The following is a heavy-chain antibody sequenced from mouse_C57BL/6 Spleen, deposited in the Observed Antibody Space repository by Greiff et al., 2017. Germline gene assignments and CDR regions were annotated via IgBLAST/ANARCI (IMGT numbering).Heavy chain of an antibody. CDR3: AATVVPVVMDY. CDR2: INPNNGGT. V-gene: IGHV1-26*01. J-gene: IGHJ4*01. CDR1: GYTFTDYY. D-gene: IGHD1-1*01. Sequence: EVQLQQSGPELVKPGASVKISCKASGYTFTDYYMNWVKQSHGKSLEWIGDINPNNGGTSYNQKFKGKATLTVDKSSSTAYMELRSLTSEDSAVYYCAATVVPVVMDYWGQGTSVTVSS.